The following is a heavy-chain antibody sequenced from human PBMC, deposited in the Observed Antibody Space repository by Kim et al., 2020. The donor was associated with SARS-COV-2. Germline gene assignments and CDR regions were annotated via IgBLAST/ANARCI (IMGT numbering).Heavy chain of an antibody. V-gene: IGHV3-11*01. CDR2: ISSSGSTI. CDR1: GFTFSDYY. CDR3: ARDRYYDFWSGYPYYGMDV. D-gene: IGHD3-3*01. J-gene: IGHJ6*02. Sequence: GGSLRLSCAASGFTFSDYYMSWIRQAPGKGLEWVSYISSSGSTIYYADSVKGRFTISRDNAKNSLYLQMNSLRAEDTAVYYCARDRYYDFWSGYPYYGMDVWGQGTTVTVSS.